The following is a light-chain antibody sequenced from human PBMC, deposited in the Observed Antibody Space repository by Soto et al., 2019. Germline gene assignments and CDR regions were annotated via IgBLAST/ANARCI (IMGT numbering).Light chain of an antibody. V-gene: IGLV2-11*01. CDR2: TVT. CDR3: CSYAGSSSYV. Sequence: QSVLTQPRSVSGSPGQSVTISCTGTSSDVGGYNYVSWYQQHPGKAPKLMIYTVTKRPPGVPDRFSGSKSDNTASLTISGLQADDEADYYCCSYAGSSSYVFGTGTKVTVL. CDR1: SSDVGGYNY. J-gene: IGLJ1*01.